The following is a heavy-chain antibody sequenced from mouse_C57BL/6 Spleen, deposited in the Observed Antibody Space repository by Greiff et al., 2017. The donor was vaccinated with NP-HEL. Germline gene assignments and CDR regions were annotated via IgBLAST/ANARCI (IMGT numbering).Heavy chain of an antibody. D-gene: IGHD1-1*01. CDR3: ARSLLRIFDY. CDR1: GFTFTDYY. Sequence: EVKVVESGGGLVQPGGSLSLSCAASGFTFTDYYMSWVRQPPGKALEWLGFIRNKANGYTTEYSASVKGRFTISRDNSQSILYLQMNALRAEDSATYYCARSLLRIFDYWGQGTTLTVSS. J-gene: IGHJ2*01. CDR2: IRNKANGYTT. V-gene: IGHV7-3*01.